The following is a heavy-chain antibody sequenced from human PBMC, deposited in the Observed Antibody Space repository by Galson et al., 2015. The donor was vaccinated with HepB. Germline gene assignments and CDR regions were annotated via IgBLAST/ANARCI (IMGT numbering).Heavy chain of an antibody. D-gene: IGHD6-13*01. V-gene: IGHV5-10-1*01. J-gene: IGHJ3*02. CDR1: GNSFNSYW. Sequence: QSGAEVKKPGESLRISCKGSGNSFNSYWISWVRQMPGKGLEWMGRIDPSDSYTNYSPSFQGHVTISVDKSISTAYPQWSSLKASDTAMYYCATHGQQLSPYHDAFDIWGQGTMVTVSS. CDR3: ATHGQQLSPYHDAFDI. CDR2: IDPSDSYT.